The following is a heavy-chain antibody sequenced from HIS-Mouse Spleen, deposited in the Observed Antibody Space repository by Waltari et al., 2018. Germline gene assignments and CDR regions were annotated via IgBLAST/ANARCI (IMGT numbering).Heavy chain of an antibody. D-gene: IGHD6-19*01. CDR2: IAWDDDK. CDR1: GFSLSTSGMC. V-gene: IGHV2-70*15. CDR3: ARIAEGYSSGWYAFDY. Sequence: QVTLRESGPALVKPTQTLTLTCTFSGFSLSTSGMCVSWIRQPPGKALEWLARIAWDDDKYYSTTLKTRLPISKDTSKNQVVLTMTNMDPVDTATYYCARIAEGYSSGWYAFDYWGQGTLVTVSS. J-gene: IGHJ4*02.